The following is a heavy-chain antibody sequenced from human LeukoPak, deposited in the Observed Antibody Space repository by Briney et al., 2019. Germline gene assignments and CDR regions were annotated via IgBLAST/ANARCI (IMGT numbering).Heavy chain of an antibody. J-gene: IGHJ5*02. CDR2: IYYSGST. D-gene: IGHD3-22*01. CDR1: GGSISSYY. Sequence: SETLSLTCTVSGGSISSYYWSWIRQPPGKGLEWIGYIYYSGSTNYNPSLKSRVTISVDTSKKQFSLKLSSVTAADTAVYYCARDEYYYDSSGYTNWFDPWGQGTLVTVSS. V-gene: IGHV4-59*01. CDR3: ARDEYYYDSSGYTNWFDP.